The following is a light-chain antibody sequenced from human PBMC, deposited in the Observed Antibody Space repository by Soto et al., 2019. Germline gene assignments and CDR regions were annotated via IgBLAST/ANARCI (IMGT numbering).Light chain of an antibody. V-gene: IGKV1-12*01. CDR2: AAS. J-gene: IGKJ4*01. CDR3: RQANSFPLT. CDR1: QSISSW. Sequence: DIQMTQSPSSVSASVGDRVTITCRASQSISSWLAWYQQKPGKAPKLLMYAASSLQSGVTSRFSRSGSGTDFTLTIISLQPEDCATYYCRQANSFPLTFGGGTKVEIK.